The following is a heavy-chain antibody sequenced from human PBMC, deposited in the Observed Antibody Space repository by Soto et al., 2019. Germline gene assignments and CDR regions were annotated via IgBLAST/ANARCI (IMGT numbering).Heavy chain of an antibody. V-gene: IGHV3-23*01. D-gene: IGHD2-2*01. CDR3: ARNPRITVIPAQNWFDH. CDR1: GFPFSSYS. J-gene: IGHJ5*02. Sequence: GGSLRLSCAASGFPFSSYSMSWVRQAPGKGLEWVSSIGGSGGATYYADSVKGRFSISRDNSQNTLYLQMHGLRAEDTAVYYCARNPRITVIPAQNWFDHWGQGTLVTVSS. CDR2: IGGSGGAT.